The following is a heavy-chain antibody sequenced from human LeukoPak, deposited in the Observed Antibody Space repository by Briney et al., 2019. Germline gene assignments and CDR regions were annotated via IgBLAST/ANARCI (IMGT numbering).Heavy chain of an antibody. Sequence: SVKVSCKASGGTLNTYILNWVRQAPGQGLEWMGRIMPTSGTTNYARAFQGRLTVVTDESTRTAYMELSSLTSGDTAMYYCARSGSRGRDFDNWGQGTLVTVSS. CDR1: GGTLNTYI. V-gene: IGHV1-69*05. D-gene: IGHD2-15*01. CDR3: ARSGSRGRDFDN. J-gene: IGHJ4*02. CDR2: IMPTSGTT.